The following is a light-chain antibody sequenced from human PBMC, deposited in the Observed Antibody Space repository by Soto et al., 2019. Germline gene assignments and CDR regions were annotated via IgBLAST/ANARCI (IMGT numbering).Light chain of an antibody. J-gene: IGLJ2*01. Sequence: QSALTQPPSASGSPGESVTMSCSGTSGDVGGYVYVSWFQQHPGKAPKLIIFEVNKRPSGVPDRFSGSRSGNTASLTVSGLQLEDEADYYCSSYAGGNKMVFGGGTKLTVL. CDR1: SGDVGGYVY. CDR2: EVN. V-gene: IGLV2-8*01. CDR3: SSYAGGNKMV.